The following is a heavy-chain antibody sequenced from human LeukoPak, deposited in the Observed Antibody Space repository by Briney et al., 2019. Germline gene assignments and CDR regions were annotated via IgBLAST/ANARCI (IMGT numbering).Heavy chain of an antibody. Sequence: SETLSLTCTVSGGSIRSYYWSWIRQPPGKGLEWIGYIYHSGSTNYNPSLKSRVTISVDTSKNQFSLKLRSVTAADTAVYYCARDPPYYYDSSGPYWGQGTLVTVSS. J-gene: IGHJ4*02. D-gene: IGHD3-22*01. CDR1: GGSIRSYY. CDR3: ARDPPYYYDSSGPY. V-gene: IGHV4-59*12. CDR2: IYHSGST.